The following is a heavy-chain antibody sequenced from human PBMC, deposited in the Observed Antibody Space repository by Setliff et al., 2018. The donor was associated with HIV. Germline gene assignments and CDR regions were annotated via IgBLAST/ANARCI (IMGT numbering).Heavy chain of an antibody. CDR2: IYYSGST. D-gene: IGHD6-13*01. CDR1: SGSVNNYW. J-gene: IGHJ4*02. Sequence: SETLSLTCNVSSGSVNNYWWTWIRQPPGKGLEWIGYIYYSGSTYYNPSLKSRVTISVGTSKNQFSLMLSSVTAADTAVYYCARTYSSNWYIDYWGQGTLVTVSS. V-gene: IGHV4-59*02. CDR3: ARTYSSNWYIDY.